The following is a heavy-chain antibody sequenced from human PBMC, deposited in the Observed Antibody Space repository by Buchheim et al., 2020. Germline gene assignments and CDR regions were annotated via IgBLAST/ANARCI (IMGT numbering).Heavy chain of an antibody. CDR3: ARVGGDGDSGSGWYSGEFDY. CDR1: GGSISGYY. Sequence: QVQLQESGPGLVKPSETLSLTCTVSGGSISGYYWSWIRQPAGKGLEWIGHIYTSGRTIYNPSLKSRVTMSVDTSKNQFSLKLSSVTAADTAVYYCARVGGDGDSGSGWYSGEFDYWGQGIL. CDR2: IYTSGRT. J-gene: IGHJ4*02. D-gene: IGHD6-19*01. V-gene: IGHV4-4*07.